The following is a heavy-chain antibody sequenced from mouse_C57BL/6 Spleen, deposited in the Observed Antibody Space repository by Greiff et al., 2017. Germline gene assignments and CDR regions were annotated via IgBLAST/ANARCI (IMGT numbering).Heavy chain of an antibody. D-gene: IGHD1-1*01. J-gene: IGHJ3*01. V-gene: IGHV1-7*01. CDR2: INPSSGYT. CDR1: GYTFTSYW. CDR3: AGHYNYGSSRGFAY. Sequence: QVQLQQSGAELAKPGASVKLSCKASGYTFTSYWMHWVKQRPGQGLEWIGYINPSSGYTKYNQKFKDKATLTAAKSSSTAYKQLLILTSEDSAVYYCAGHYNYGSSRGFAYWGQGTLVTVSA.